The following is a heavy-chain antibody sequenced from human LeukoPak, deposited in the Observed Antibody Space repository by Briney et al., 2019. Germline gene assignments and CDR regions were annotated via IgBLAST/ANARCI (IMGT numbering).Heavy chain of an antibody. V-gene: IGHV4-34*01. D-gene: IGHD6-19*01. Sequence: EWIGEINESGSTNYNPPLKSRVTISVDTSKNQFSLKLSSVTAADTAVYYCARTMYTGAWCDWGPGTLVTVSS. CDR2: INESGST. CDR3: ARTMYTGAWCD. J-gene: IGHJ4*02.